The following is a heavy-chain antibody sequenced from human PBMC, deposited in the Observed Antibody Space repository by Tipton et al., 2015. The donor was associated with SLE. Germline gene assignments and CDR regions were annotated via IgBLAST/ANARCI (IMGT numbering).Heavy chain of an antibody. CDR2: IYYGARR. J-gene: IGHJ4*02. CDR3: AKGGAGGLFFDS. Sequence: GSLRLSCVASGFTFRSSSMAWVRRAPGRGLEWVSIIYYGARRYSRDSVKGRFTISRDDSKNTLYLQMSSLRAEDTAIYYCAKGGAGGLFFDSWGQGTLVTVSS. CDR1: GFTFRSSS. D-gene: IGHD3/OR15-3a*01. V-gene: IGHV3-23*03.